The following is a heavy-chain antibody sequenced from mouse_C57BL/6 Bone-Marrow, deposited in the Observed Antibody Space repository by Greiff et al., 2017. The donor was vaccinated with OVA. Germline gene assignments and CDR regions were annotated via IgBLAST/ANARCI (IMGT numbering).Heavy chain of an antibody. J-gene: IGHJ3*01. CDR2: IYPRSGNT. V-gene: IGHV1-81*01. CDR3: ARDYEFAY. CDR1: GYTFTSYG. D-gene: IGHD1-1*01. Sequence: VQLQQSGAELARPGASVKLSCKASGYTFTSYGISWVKQRTGQGLEWIGEIYPRSGNTYYNEKFKGKATLTAAQSSSTAYMEIRSLAAEDYAVDFCARDYEFAYWGQGTLVTVSA.